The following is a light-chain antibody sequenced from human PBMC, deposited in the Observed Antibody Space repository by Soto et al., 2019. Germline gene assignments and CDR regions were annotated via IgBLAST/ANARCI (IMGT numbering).Light chain of an antibody. J-gene: IGKJ4*01. CDR2: SAS. CDR1: QRISAF. V-gene: IGKV1-39*01. CDR3: QQSYRLPLT. Sequence: DIQMTQSPSSVSALVGESVTITCHASQRISAFLNWYHQKPGKAPKLLIYSASYLQSGVPSNFSGSGSGTDFTLSIVTLQPEDSGTYFCQQSYRLPLTFGGGTKVDIK.